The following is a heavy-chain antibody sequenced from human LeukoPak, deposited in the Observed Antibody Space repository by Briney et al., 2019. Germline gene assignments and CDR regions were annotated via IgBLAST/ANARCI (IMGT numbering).Heavy chain of an antibody. V-gene: IGHV4-61*02. J-gene: IGHJ3*02. CDR2: IYTSGST. CDR1: GGSISSGSYY. Sequence: SETLSLTCTVSGGSISSGSYYWSWIRQPAGKGLEWIGRIYTSGSTNYNPSLKSRVTISVDTSKNQFSLKLSSVTAADTAVYYCARVPYYYDSNPPFAFDIWGQGTMVTVSS. D-gene: IGHD3-22*01. CDR3: ARVPYYYDSNPPFAFDI.